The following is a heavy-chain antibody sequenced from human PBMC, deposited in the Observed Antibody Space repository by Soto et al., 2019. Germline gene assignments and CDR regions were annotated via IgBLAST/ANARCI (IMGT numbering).Heavy chain of an antibody. CDR2: IIPIFGTA. V-gene: IGHV1-69*06. J-gene: IGHJ3*02. Sequence: ASVKVSCKASGGTFSSYAISWVRQAPGQGLEWMGGIIPIFGTANYAQKFQGRVTITADKSTSTAYMELSSLRSEDTAVYYCARGIQYYYDSSGYYLDAFDIWGQGTMVSVSS. CDR3: ARGIQYYYDSSGYYLDAFDI. CDR1: GGTFSSYA. D-gene: IGHD3-22*01.